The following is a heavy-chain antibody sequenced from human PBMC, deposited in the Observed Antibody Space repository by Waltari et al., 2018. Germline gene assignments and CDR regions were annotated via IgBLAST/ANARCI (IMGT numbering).Heavy chain of an antibody. CDR1: RDAVTEHY. V-gene: IGHV1-2*02. D-gene: IGHD2-21*02. Sequence: LVQSGAEVMKPGASVQVSCKASRDAVTEHYIHWVRQAPGQGLGWRGWVNPTGGGTNYAQRFAGRITVTWDTSISTAYMEFSRLTSGDTAVYFCAREYCGGDCRLFDYWGQGTLVTVSS. J-gene: IGHJ4*02. CDR2: VNPTGGGT. CDR3: AREYCGGDCRLFDY.